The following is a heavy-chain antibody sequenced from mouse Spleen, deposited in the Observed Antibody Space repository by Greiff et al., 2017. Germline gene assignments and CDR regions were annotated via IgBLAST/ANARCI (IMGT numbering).Heavy chain of an antibody. CDR1: GYTFTSYW. D-gene: IGHD1-1*01. CDR2: IYPSDSYT. CDR3: VYGCDYFDY. J-gene: IGHJ2*01. Sequence: QVQLQQPGAELVKPGASVKMSCKASGYTFTSYWMHWVKQRPGQGLEWIGEIYPSDSYTNYNQKFKGKATLTVDKSSSTAYMQLSSLTSEDSAVYYCVYGCDYFDYWGQGTTLTVSS. V-gene: IGHV1-69*02.